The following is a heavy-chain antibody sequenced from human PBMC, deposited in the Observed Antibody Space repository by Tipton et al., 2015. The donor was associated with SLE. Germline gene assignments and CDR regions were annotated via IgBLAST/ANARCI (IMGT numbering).Heavy chain of an antibody. V-gene: IGHV4-59*13. CDR2: VYHSGGT. D-gene: IGHD4-17*01. Sequence: TLSLTCTLSGGSFNDYYWTWLRQTPGTGLEWIGYVYHSGGTNYNPSLKSRVTISIDTSKHQFSLKLTSVTAADTAVYYCARDGSGAGRYDNGDYVFDYWGHGVLVTVSS. CDR3: ARDGSGAGRYDNGDYVFDY. J-gene: IGHJ4*01. CDR1: GGSFNDYY.